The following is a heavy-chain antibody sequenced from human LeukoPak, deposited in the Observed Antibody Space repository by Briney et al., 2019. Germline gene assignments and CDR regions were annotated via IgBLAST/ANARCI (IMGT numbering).Heavy chain of an antibody. J-gene: IGHJ5*02. V-gene: IGHV4-39*07. CDR1: GGSISSSSYY. D-gene: IGHD5-24*01. CDR3: ARDIGEMATILGWFDP. CDR2: IYYSGST. Sequence: PSETLSLTCTVSGGSISSSSYYWGWIRQPPGKGLEWIGSIYYSGSTYYNPSLKSRVTISVDTSKNQFSLKLSSVTAADTAVYYCARDIGEMATILGWFDPWGQGTLVTVSS.